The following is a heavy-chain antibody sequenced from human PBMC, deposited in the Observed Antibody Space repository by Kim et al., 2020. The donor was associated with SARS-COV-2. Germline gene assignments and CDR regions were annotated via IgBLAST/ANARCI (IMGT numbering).Heavy chain of an antibody. J-gene: IGHJ5*02. V-gene: IGHV4-39*01. CDR3: ARHQPQLAPSDWFDP. CDR2: IYYSGST. CDR1: GGSISSSSYY. Sequence: SETLSLTCTVSGGSISSSSYYWGWIRQPPGKGLEWIGSIYYSGSTYYNPSLKSRVTICVDTSKNQFSLKLSSVTAADTAVYYCARHQPQLAPSDWFDPWGQGTLVTVSS. D-gene: IGHD2-2*01.